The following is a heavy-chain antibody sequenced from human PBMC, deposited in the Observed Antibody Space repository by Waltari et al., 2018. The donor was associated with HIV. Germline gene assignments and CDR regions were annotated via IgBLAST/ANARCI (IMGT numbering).Heavy chain of an antibody. CDR1: GNNFMKFG. Sequence: QVEVIQSGAEVKTPGASVKVSCKASGNNFMKFGIRWLRQAPGHGLEWMAWIIPLYGNTTYAEKFQGRVTATTYLPTNTVFLELRSLRSDDTAVYYCVRDRNYVDSWGQGTLVTVSS. CDR2: IIPLYGNT. V-gene: IGHV1-18*01. J-gene: IGHJ4*02. D-gene: IGHD3-16*01. CDR3: VRDRNYVDS.